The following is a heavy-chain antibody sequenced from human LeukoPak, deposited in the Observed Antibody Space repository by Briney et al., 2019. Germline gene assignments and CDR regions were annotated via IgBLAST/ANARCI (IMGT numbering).Heavy chain of an antibody. CDR1: GFTVSSNY. V-gene: IGHV3-53*01. CDR3: ATRDFFDY. CDR2: IYSGGST. Sequence: TGGSLRLSCAASGFTVSSNYMNWVRQAPGKGLEWVSVIYSGGSTYYADSVKGRFTISRDNSKNTLYLQMNSLRAEDTAVYYCATRDFFDYWGQGTLVTVSS. J-gene: IGHJ4*02.